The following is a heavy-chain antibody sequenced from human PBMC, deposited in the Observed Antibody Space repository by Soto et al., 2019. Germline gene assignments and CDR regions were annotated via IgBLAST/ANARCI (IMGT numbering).Heavy chain of an antibody. CDR1: GFSVSGSY. J-gene: IGHJ4*02. D-gene: IGHD3-16*01. V-gene: IGHV3-53*01. CDR3: ARVSRTLADHFDS. Sequence: PGGSLRLSCASSGFSVSGSYIYWVRQAPGKGLEWVSVMYSGGSTDYADSVKGRFTISSDKSKNTLYLQMNSLRVEDTAVYYCARVSRTLADHFDSWGQGTLVTVSS. CDR2: MYSGGST.